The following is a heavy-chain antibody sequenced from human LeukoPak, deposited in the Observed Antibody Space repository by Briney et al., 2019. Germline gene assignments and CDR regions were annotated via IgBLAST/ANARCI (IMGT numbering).Heavy chain of an antibody. CDR2: LSGSGGST. CDR1: GFTFSTYV. CDR3: AKGRTPDY. D-gene: IGHD2-15*01. J-gene: IGHJ4*02. V-gene: IGHV3-23*01. Sequence: WGSLRLSCAASGFTFSTYVMTWVRQAPGKGLEWVSALSGSGGSTFYADSVKGRFTISRDNSNNTLFLQMNSLRAEDTAVYYCAKGRTPDYWGQGTLVTVSS.